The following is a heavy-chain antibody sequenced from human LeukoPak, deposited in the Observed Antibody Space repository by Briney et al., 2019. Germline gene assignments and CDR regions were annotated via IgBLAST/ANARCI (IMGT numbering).Heavy chain of an antibody. V-gene: IGHV4-34*01. CDR2: INHSGST. D-gene: IGHD3-3*01. Sequence: SETLSLTCAVYGGSFSGYYWSCIRQPPGKGLEWIGEINHSGSTNYNPSLKSRVTISVDTSKNQFSLKLSSVTAADTAVYYCASGNSYDFWSGSPLYYWGQGALVTVSS. J-gene: IGHJ4*02. CDR3: ASGNSYDFWSGSPLYY. CDR1: GGSFSGYY.